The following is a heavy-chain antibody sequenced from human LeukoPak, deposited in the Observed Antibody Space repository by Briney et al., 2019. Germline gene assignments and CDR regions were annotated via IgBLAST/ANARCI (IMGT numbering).Heavy chain of an antibody. CDR1: GFTYSNAW. CDR2: IKSKSDGETA. V-gene: IGHV3-15*05. CDR3: TTGGHSSSWYGRDY. D-gene: IGHD6-13*01. Sequence: GGSLRLSCAVSGFTYSNAWMSWVRQAPGKGLEWVGRIKSKSDGETADYAAPVKGRFTISRDDSKNTLYLQMNSLKTEDTAVYYCTTGGHSSSWYGRDYWGQGTLVSVSS. J-gene: IGHJ4*02.